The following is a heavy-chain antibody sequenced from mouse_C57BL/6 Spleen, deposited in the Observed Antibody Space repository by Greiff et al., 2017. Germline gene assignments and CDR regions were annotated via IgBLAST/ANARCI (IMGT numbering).Heavy chain of an antibody. Sequence: VQGVESGAELVKPGASVKLSCKASGYTFTEYTIHWVKQRSGQGLEWIGWFYPGSGSIKYNEKFKDKATLTADKSSSTVYMELSRLTSEDSAVYFCARHNGNGAWFAYWGQGTLVTVSA. CDR1: GYTFTEYT. J-gene: IGHJ3*01. CDR2: FYPGSGSI. D-gene: IGHD2-1*01. V-gene: IGHV1-62-2*01. CDR3: ARHNGNGAWFAY.